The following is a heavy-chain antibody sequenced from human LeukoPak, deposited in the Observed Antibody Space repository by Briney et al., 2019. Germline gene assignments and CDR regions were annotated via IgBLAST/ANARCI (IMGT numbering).Heavy chain of an antibody. CDR1: GGSFSAYY. CDR3: ASRGGYCSSTSCLNWFDP. J-gene: IGHJ5*02. Sequence: SETLSLTCTVYGGSFSAYYWSWVRQPPGKGLEWVGEINHSRSTNCNPSLKSRVTLSVDTSKSQFSLKLSSVTAADTAVYYCASRGGYCSSTSCLNWFDPWGHGALVTVSS. CDR2: INHSRST. D-gene: IGHD2-2*01. V-gene: IGHV4-34*01.